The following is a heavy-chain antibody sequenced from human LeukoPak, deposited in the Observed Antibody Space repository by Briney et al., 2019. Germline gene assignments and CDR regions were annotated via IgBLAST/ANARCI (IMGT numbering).Heavy chain of an antibody. V-gene: IGHV3-23*01. D-gene: IGHD3-22*01. CDR2: ISGSGGST. CDR3: ASRWNYYDSSGYYSDAFDI. Sequence: GGSLRLSCAASGFTFSSYAMSWVRQAPGEGLEWVSAISGSGGSTYYADSVKGRFTISRDNSKNTLYLQMNSLRAEDTAVYYCASRWNYYDSSGYYSDAFDIWGQGTMVTVPS. J-gene: IGHJ3*02. CDR1: GFTFSSYA.